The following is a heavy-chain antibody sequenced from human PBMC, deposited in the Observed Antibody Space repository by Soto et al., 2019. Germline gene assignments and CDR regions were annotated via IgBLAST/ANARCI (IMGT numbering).Heavy chain of an antibody. CDR3: EKGGGSYYFDY. Sequence: EVQLLESGGGLVQPGGSLRLSCAASGFTFSSYAMSWVRQAPGKGLEWVADISSSGGSTDYADSVKGRFTISRDNSKNMMYLQMNSLGVEDRAVYYCEKGGGSYYFDYWGQGTLVTVSS. CDR2: ISSSGGST. J-gene: IGHJ4*02. V-gene: IGHV3-23*01. D-gene: IGHD2-15*01. CDR1: GFTFSSYA.